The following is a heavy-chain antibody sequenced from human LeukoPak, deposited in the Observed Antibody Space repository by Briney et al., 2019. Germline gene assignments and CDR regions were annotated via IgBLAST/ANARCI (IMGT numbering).Heavy chain of an antibody. V-gene: IGHV3-73*01. D-gene: IGHD2-2*01. CDR2: ISSKANSYAT. CDR3: TRLEEYCSSTSCYIGT. J-gene: IGHJ3*01. CDR1: GFTFSGSA. Sequence: PGGSLRLSCAASGFTFSGSAMHWVRQASGKGLEWVGRISSKANSYATAYAASVKGRFTISRDDSKNTAYLQMNSLKTEDTAVYYCTRLEEYCSSTSCYIGTWGQGTMVTVSS.